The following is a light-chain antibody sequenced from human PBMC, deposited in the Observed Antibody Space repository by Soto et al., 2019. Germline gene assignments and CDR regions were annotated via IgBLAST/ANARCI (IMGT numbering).Light chain of an antibody. V-gene: IGKV1-5*03. Sequence: DVQMTQSPSTXSASVGDRVTITCRASQSISSWLAWYQQKPGKAPKLLIYKASTLESGVPSNFSGSGSGTEFTLTISSLRPEDFATYYCQQYNSYPWTFGQGTKVDIK. CDR2: KAS. J-gene: IGKJ1*01. CDR3: QQYNSYPWT. CDR1: QSISSW.